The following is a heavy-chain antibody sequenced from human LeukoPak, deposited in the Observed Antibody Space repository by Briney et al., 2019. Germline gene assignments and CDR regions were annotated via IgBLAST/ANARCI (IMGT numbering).Heavy chain of an antibody. V-gene: IGHV4-59*01. CDR1: GGSISSYY. Sequence: SETLSLTCTVAGGSISSYYWSWIRQPPGKGLQYIGFIYYSGTTKYNPSLKSRATISVDTSKNQFSLKLTSVTAADTAVYYCARGRYYYDSSGYYYDNWFDPWGQGTLVTVPS. CDR3: ARGRYYYDSSGYYYDNWFDP. J-gene: IGHJ5*02. D-gene: IGHD3-22*01. CDR2: IYYSGTT.